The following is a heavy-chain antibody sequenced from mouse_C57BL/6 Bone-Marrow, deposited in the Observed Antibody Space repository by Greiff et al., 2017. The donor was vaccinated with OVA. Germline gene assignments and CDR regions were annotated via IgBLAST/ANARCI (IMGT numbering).Heavy chain of an antibody. D-gene: IGHD1-1*01. CDR2: INPNNGGT. Sequence: EVQLQQSGPELVKPGASVKISCKASGYTFTDYYMNWVKQSHGKSLEWIGDINPNNGGTSYNQKFKGKATLTVDKSSSTAYMELRSLTSEDSAVYYCARPYIYYYGSRDYYAMDYWGQGTSVTVSS. CDR3: ARPYIYYYGSRDYYAMDY. CDR1: GYTFTDYY. V-gene: IGHV1-26*01. J-gene: IGHJ4*01.